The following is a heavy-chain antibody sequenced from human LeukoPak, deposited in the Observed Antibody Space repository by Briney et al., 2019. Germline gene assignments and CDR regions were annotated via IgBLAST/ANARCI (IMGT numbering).Heavy chain of an antibody. CDR2: IYYSGST. CDR3: ARQDDYYYYGMDV. Sequence: PSETLSLTCTVSGGSISSSSYYWGWIRQPPGKGLEWIGSIYYSGSTYYNPSLKSRVTISVDTSQNRFSLKLSSVTAADTAVYYCARQDDYYYYGMDVWGQGTTVTVSS. V-gene: IGHV4-39*01. CDR1: GGSISSSSYY. J-gene: IGHJ6*02.